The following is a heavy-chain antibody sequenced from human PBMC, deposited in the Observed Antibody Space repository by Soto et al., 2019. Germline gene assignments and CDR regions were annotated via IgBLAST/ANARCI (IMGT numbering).Heavy chain of an antibody. CDR1: GFTVSSNY. Sequence: SGGSLRLSCAATGFTVSSNYMSWVRQAPGKGLEWVSVIYSGGSTHYAESVKGRFTISRDNSRNTLYLQMNSLRAEDTAVYYCAKDVVWGQGTLVTVSS. J-gene: IGHJ4*02. V-gene: IGHV3-53*01. CDR3: AKDVV. CDR2: IYSGGST.